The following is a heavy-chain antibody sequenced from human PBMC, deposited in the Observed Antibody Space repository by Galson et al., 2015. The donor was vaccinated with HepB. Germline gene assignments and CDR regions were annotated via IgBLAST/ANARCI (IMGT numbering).Heavy chain of an antibody. Sequence: SVKVSCKASGYTFSTYDINWVRQATGQGLEWIGWMNPSSGNSGSSQKLQGRLTLTRSTSISTAFMELNSLTSDDTAVYYCSRGDYWGQGTLVTVSS. CDR3: SRGDY. V-gene: IGHV1-8*01. CDR2: MNPSSGNS. J-gene: IGHJ4*02. CDR1: GYTFSTYD.